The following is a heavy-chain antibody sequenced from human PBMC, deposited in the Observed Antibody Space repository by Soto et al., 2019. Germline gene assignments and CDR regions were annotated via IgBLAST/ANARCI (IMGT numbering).Heavy chain of an antibody. Sequence: GGSLRLSCAASGFTFSSYGMHWVRQAPGKGLEWVAVIWYDGSNKYYADSVKGRFTTSRDNSKNTLYLQMNSLRAEDTAVYYCARDGPVVVVPAAMITDAFDIWGQGTMVTVSS. V-gene: IGHV3-33*01. CDR2: IWYDGSNK. CDR3: ARDGPVVVVPAAMITDAFDI. CDR1: GFTFSSYG. D-gene: IGHD2-2*01. J-gene: IGHJ3*02.